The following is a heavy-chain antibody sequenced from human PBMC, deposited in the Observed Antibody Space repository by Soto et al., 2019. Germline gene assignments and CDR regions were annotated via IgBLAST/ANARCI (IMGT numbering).Heavy chain of an antibody. CDR2: ISSSSSYI. D-gene: IGHD2-2*01. J-gene: IGHJ3*02. CDR3: ARDIVVPAVAKAFDI. Sequence: EVQLVESGGGLVKPGGSLRLSCAASGFTFSSYSMNWVRQAPGKGLEWVSSISSSSSYICYADSVKGRFTISRDNAKNSLYLQMNSLRAEDTAVYYCARDIVVPAVAKAFDIWGQGTMVTVSS. V-gene: IGHV3-21*01. CDR1: GFTFSSYS.